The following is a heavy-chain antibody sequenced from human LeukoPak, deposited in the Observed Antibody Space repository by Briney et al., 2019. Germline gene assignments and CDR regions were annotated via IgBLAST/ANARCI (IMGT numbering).Heavy chain of an antibody. CDR3: ARESSIAAPPYFDY. CDR1: GYTFTSYG. D-gene: IGHD6-6*01. Sequence: ASVKVSCKASGYTFTSYGISWVRQAPGQGLEWMGWISAYNGNTNYAQKLQGRVTMTTDTSTSTAYMELRSLRSDDTAVYYCARESSIAAPPYFDYWGQGTLVTVSS. V-gene: IGHV1-18*01. CDR2: ISAYNGNT. J-gene: IGHJ4*02.